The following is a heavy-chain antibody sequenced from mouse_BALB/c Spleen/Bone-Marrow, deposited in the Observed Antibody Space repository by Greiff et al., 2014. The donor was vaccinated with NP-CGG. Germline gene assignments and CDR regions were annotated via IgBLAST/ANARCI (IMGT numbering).Heavy chain of an antibody. Sequence: VQLQQSGAELVMPGALVKMSCKASGHTFTDYWMHWVKQRPGQGLEWIGAIDTSDSYTSYNQKFKGKATLTVDESSSTAYMQLSSLTSEDSAVYYCARSDYRFDPLPYWGQGTLVTVSA. CDR2: IDTSDSYT. J-gene: IGHJ3*01. D-gene: IGHD2-14*01. CDR1: GHTFTDYW. CDR3: ARSDYRFDPLPY. V-gene: IGHV1-69*01.